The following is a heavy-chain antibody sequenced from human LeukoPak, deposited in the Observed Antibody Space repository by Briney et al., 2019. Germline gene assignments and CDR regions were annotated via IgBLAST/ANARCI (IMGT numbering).Heavy chain of an antibody. J-gene: IGHJ6*02. V-gene: IGHV4-4*07. Sequence: SETLSLTCTVSGGSISSYYWSWIRQPAGKGLGWIGRIYTSGSTNYNPSLKSRVTMSVDTSKNQFSLKLSSVTAADTAVYYCAGRVDDFWSGSYGMDVWGQGTTVTVSS. CDR1: GGSISSYY. CDR2: IYTSGST. D-gene: IGHD3-3*01. CDR3: AGRVDDFWSGSYGMDV.